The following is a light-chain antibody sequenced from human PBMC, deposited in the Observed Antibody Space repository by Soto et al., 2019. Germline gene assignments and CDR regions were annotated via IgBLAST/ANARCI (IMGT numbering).Light chain of an antibody. J-gene: IGLJ1*01. CDR2: LNSDGSH. V-gene: IGLV4-69*01. Sequence: QPVLTQSPSASASLGASVKLTCTLSSGHSSYAIAWHQQQPEKGPRYLMKLNSDGSHSKGDGIPDRFSGSSFGAERYLTISSLQSEDEADYYCQTWGTGIHYVFGTGTKVTVL. CDR3: QTWGTGIHYV. CDR1: SGHSSYA.